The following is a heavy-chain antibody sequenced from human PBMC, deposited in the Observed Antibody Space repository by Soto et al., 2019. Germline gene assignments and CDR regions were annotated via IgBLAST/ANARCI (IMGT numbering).Heavy chain of an antibody. CDR1: GFTFSTYG. CDR2: ISYDGSNK. J-gene: IGHJ4*02. Sequence: GGSLRLSCAASGFTFSTYGMHWVRQAPGKGLEWVAVISYDGSNKYYADSVRGRFTISRDNSKNTLYLQMNSLRAEDTAVYYCAKGYTHCGGDCYPYYFDYWGQGALVTV. V-gene: IGHV3-30*18. D-gene: IGHD2-21*02. CDR3: AKGYTHCGGDCYPYYFDY.